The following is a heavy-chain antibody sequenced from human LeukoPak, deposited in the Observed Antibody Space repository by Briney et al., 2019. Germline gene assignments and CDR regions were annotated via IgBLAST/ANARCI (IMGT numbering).Heavy chain of an antibody. CDR1: GYTFTSYG. Sequence: ASVKVSCKASGYTFTSYGISWVRQAPGQGLEWMGWISAYNGNTNYAQKLQGRVTMTTDTFTSTAYMELRSLRSDDTAVYYCARELVPIAAAGTIGWFDPWGQGTLVTVSS. CDR2: ISAYNGNT. J-gene: IGHJ5*02. CDR3: ARELVPIAAAGTIGWFDP. D-gene: IGHD6-13*01. V-gene: IGHV1-18*01.